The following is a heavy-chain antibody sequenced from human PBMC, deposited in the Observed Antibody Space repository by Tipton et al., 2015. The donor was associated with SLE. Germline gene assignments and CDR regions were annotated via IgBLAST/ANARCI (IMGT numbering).Heavy chain of an antibody. CDR2: ITNNGNT. CDR1: GGSISGPNYY. J-gene: IGHJ5*02. D-gene: IGHD2-8*01. CDR3: ARHDTNYGRNWFDP. Sequence: TLSLTCSVSGGSISGPNYYWDWIRQPPGKGPEWIGRITNNGNTYSLPSLQSRVTMSVDTSKNHFSLKLSSVTAADTAVYYCARHDTNYGRNWFDPWGQGTLVTVSS. V-gene: IGHV4-39*01.